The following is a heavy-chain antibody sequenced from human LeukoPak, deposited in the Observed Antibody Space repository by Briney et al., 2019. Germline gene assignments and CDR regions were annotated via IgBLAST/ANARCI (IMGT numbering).Heavy chain of an antibody. CDR3: ARGGGSYDFDY. J-gene: IGHJ4*02. Sequence: PSETLSLTCTVSGGSISSGSYYWSWIRQPPGKGLEWIGSIYHSGSTYYNPSLKSRVTISVDTSNNQFSLKLTSVTAADTAVYYCARGGGSYDFDYWGQGTLVTVSS. CDR2: IYHSGST. D-gene: IGHD1-26*01. V-gene: IGHV4-39*07. CDR1: GGSISSGSYY.